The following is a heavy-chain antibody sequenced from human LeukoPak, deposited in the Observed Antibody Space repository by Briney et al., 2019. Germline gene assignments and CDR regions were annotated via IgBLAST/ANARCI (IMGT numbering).Heavy chain of an antibody. D-gene: IGHD3-22*01. CDR3: AREPTVGHYYDSSGYYVGYFDY. Sequence: GGSLRLSCAASGFTFSSYSMNWVRQAPGKGLEWVSSISSSSSYIYYADSVKGRFTISRDNAKNSLYLQMNSLRAEDTAVYYCAREPTVGHYYDSSGYYVGYFDYWGQGTLVTVSS. CDR2: ISSSSSYI. V-gene: IGHV3-21*01. J-gene: IGHJ4*02. CDR1: GFTFSSYS.